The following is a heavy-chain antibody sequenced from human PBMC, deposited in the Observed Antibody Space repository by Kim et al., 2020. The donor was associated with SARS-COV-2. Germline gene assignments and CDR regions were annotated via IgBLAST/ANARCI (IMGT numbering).Heavy chain of an antibody. CDR2: IYYSGST. D-gene: IGHD1-26*01. Sequence: SETLSLTCTVSGGSISSSSYYWGWIRQPPGKGLEWIGSIYYSGSTYYNPSLKSRVTISVDTSKNQFSLKLSSVTAADTAVYYCAGISGSSVASAQNYYYYGMDVWGQGTTVTVSS. CDR1: GGSISSSSYY. V-gene: IGHV4-39*01. J-gene: IGHJ6*02. CDR3: AGISGSSVASAQNYYYYGMDV.